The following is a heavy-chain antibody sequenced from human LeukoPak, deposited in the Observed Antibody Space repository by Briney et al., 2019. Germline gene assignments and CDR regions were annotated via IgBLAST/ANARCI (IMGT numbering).Heavy chain of an antibody. V-gene: IGHV3-30-3*01. CDR2: ISYDGSNK. D-gene: IGHD6-13*01. CDR3: ARAIHTYSSSSPFDY. CDR1: GFPFSGYA. Sequence: GRSLRLSCAASGFPFSGYAMHWVRQAPGKGLEWVAVISYDGSNKYYADSVKGRFTIARDNSKSTLYLQMNSLRAEDTAVYYCARAIHTYSSSSPFDYWGQGTLVTVSS. J-gene: IGHJ4*02.